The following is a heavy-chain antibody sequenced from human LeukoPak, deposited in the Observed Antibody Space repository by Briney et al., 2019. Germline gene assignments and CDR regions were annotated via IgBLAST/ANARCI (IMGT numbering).Heavy chain of an antibody. CDR3: ARGDSSGWYGDY. J-gene: IGHJ4*02. D-gene: IGHD6-19*01. V-gene: IGHV1-2*04. Sequence: ASVKVSCKASGGTFSRNAISWVRQAPGQGLEWMGWINPNSGGTNYAQKFQGWVTMTRDTSISTAYMELSRLRSDDTAVYYCARGDSSGWYGDYWGQGTLVTVSS. CDR1: GGTFSRNA. CDR2: INPNSGGT.